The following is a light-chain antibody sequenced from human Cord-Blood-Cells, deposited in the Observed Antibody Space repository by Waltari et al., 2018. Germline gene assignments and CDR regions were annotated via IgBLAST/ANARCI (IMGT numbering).Light chain of an antibody. Sequence: EIVLTQSPAILFLSPGDRHTLSCRASQSVSSYLAWYQQTPDHAPRLLIYDASIKATGIPARFSGSWSGTDFTLTISRLEPEDFAVYYCQQRSNWYTFGQGTKLEIK. CDR2: DAS. CDR1: QSVSSY. J-gene: IGKJ2*01. CDR3: QQRSNWYT. V-gene: IGKV3-11*01.